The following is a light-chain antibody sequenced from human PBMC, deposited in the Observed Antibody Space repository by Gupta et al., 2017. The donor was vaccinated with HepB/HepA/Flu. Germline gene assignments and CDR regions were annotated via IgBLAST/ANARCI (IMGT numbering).Light chain of an antibody. Sequence: DIQMSQSSSSLSASAGDRVTITCRASQGISSYLNWYQQKPGKAHKLLIYAASSLQSGVPSRFSGSGSGTDFTLTISSLQPEDFATYYCQQSYSTRWTFGQGSKVEIK. CDR1: QGISSY. J-gene: IGKJ1*01. CDR2: AAS. V-gene: IGKV1-39*01. CDR3: QQSYSTRWT.